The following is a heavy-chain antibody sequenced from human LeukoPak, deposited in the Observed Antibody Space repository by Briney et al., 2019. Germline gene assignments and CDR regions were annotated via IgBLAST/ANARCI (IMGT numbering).Heavy chain of an antibody. D-gene: IGHD1/OR15-1a*01. Sequence: ASVKVSCKASGYTFSGYYIHWVRQAPGQGLEWMGWMNPHSGATNNAQKFQGRVTLSRDTSIRTAYMELRKLRSDDTAVYHCARSGITTIPNFDYWGQGTLVTVSS. CDR3: ARSGITTIPNFDY. CDR2: MNPHSGAT. V-gene: IGHV1-2*02. J-gene: IGHJ4*02. CDR1: GYTFSGYY.